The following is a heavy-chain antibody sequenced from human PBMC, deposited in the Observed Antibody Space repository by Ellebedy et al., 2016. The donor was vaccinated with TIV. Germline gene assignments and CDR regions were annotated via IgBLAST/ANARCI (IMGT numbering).Heavy chain of an antibody. CDR3: ARSAYYGGKGYYFDS. Sequence: GESLKISXVASGFMFSDYWMNWVRQSPEKGLELVANIKTDGSEQYYVDSVKGRFTISRDNAKNTLYLQMNSLRADDTAVYYCARSAYYGGKGYYFDSWGQGTLVTVSS. D-gene: IGHD4-23*01. V-gene: IGHV3-7*01. CDR1: GFMFSDYW. J-gene: IGHJ4*02. CDR2: IKTDGSEQ.